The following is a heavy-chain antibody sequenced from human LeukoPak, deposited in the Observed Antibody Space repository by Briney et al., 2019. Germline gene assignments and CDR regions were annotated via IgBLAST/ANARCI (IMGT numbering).Heavy chain of an antibody. CDR2: IIPIFGTA. D-gene: IGHD4-23*01. CDR3: ARSYGGNPNWFDP. V-gene: IGHV1-69*05. J-gene: IGHJ5*02. Sequence: SVTVSCKASGGTFSSYAISWVRQAPGQGLEWMGGIIPIFGTANYAQKFQGRVTITTDESTSTAYMELSSLRSEDTAVYYCARSYGGNPNWFDPWGQGTLVTVSS. CDR1: GGTFSSYA.